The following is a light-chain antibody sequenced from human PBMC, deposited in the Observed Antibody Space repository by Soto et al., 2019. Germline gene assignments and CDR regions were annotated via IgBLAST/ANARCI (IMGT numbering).Light chain of an antibody. CDR2: DVY. J-gene: IGKJ4*01. CDR1: QSFSTW. CDR3: QQYYSYPLT. V-gene: IGKV1-5*01. Sequence: DIQMTQSPSTLSASVGDRVTITCRASQSFSTWLAWYQQKPGRAPNLLIYDVYSLESGVPSRFSGSVSGTEFTLTISSLQPDDFATYYCQQYYSYPLTFGGGTTVEIK.